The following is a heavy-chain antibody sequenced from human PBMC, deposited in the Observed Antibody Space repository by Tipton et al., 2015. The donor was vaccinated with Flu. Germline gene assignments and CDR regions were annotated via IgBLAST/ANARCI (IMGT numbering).Heavy chain of an antibody. CDR3: ARRATPPPAYYYGMDV. Sequence: QMQLVQSGAEVKKPGASVKVSCKASGYTFTSYDINWVRQATGQGLEWMGWMNPNSGNTGYAQKFQGRVTMTRNTSISTAYMELSSLRSEDTAVYYCARRATPPPAYYYGMDVWGQGTTVTVSS. CDR1: GYTFTSYD. CDR2: MNPNSGNT. D-gene: IGHD1-26*01. V-gene: IGHV1-8*01. J-gene: IGHJ6*02.